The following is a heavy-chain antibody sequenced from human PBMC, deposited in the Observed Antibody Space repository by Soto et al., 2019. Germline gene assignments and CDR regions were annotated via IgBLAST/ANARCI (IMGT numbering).Heavy chain of an antibody. J-gene: IGHJ6*02. Sequence: GGSLRLSCAAPGFTFSSHAMNWVRQAPGKGLEWVSSISGSGGSTYDADSVQGRFTISRDNSKNTVYLQMDSLRAEDTAIYYCAKDQGDYYFYGMDVWGQGTTVTVSS. CDR1: GFTFSSHA. D-gene: IGHD3-16*01. CDR2: ISGSGGST. CDR3: AKDQGDYYFYGMDV. V-gene: IGHV3-23*01.